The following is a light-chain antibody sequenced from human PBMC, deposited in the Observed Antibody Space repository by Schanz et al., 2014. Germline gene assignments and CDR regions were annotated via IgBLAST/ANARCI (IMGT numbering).Light chain of an antibody. CDR3: SSNGGVNSYV. Sequence: QSALTQPPSASGSPGQSVTISCTGTSSDIGRYNYVSWYQHHPGKAPKLLIYDVTKRPSGVPDRFSGSKSGNTASLTVSGLQAEDEADYYCSSNGGVNSYVFGTGTKLT. CDR2: DVT. J-gene: IGLJ1*01. V-gene: IGLV2-8*01. CDR1: SSDIGRYNY.